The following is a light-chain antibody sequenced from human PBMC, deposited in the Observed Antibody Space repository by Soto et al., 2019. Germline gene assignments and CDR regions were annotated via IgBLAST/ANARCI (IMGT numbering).Light chain of an antibody. V-gene: IGKV1-5*01. J-gene: IGKJ4*01. CDR2: AAS. CDR1: QSISSW. Sequence: DIQMTQSPSTLSASVVERVTITFLASQSISSWLAWYQKKPGKAPKRLIYAASSLQSGVPSRFSGSGSGTEFTLTISSLQPEDSATYYCLQHITYPLTFGGGTKVDIK. CDR3: LQHITYPLT.